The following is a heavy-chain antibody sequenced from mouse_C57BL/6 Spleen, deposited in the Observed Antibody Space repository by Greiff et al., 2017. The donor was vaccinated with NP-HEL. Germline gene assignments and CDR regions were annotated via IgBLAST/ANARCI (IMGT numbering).Heavy chain of an antibody. Sequence: EVQLQQSGPELVKPGASVKISCKASGYSFTGYYMNWVKQSPEKSLEWIGEINPSTGGTTYNQKFKAKATLTVDKSSSTAYMQLKSLTSEDSAVYYCARDDGSSLYYFDYWGQGTTLTVSS. D-gene: IGHD1-1*01. V-gene: IGHV1-42*01. CDR2: INPSTGGT. CDR1: GYSFTGYY. CDR3: ARDDGSSLYYFDY. J-gene: IGHJ2*01.